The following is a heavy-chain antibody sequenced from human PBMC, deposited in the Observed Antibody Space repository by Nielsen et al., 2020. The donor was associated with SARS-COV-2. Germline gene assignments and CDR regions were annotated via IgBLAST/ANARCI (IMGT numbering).Heavy chain of an antibody. J-gene: IGHJ3*02. V-gene: IGHV1-2*02. CDR1: GYTFTGYY. D-gene: IGHD3-3*01. CDR2: INPNSGGT. Sequence: ASVKVSCKASGYTFTGYYMHWVRQAPGQGLEWMGWINPNSGGTNYAQKFQGRVTMTRDTSISTAYMELSRLRSDDTAVYYCATSYYDFWSGWSHDAFDIWGRGTMVTVSS. CDR3: ATSYYDFWSGWSHDAFDI.